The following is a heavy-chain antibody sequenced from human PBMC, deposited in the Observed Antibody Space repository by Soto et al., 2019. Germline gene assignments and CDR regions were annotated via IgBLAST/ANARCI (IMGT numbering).Heavy chain of an antibody. V-gene: IGHV1-2*02. CDR2: INPKFGDT. J-gene: IGHJ6*02. Sequence: QVQLVQSGAEVKEPGDSVRVSCEASGYTFTAYYIHWVRQAPGQGLEWMGWINPKFGDTTYAQDFQGRASMTRDMSMSTVYMDLSRLTSDDTAIYYCARNMDYYYGPGSGNGHGFWGQGTTVTVFS. CDR1: GYTFTAYY. CDR3: ARNMDYYYGPGSGNGHGF. D-gene: IGHD3-10*01.